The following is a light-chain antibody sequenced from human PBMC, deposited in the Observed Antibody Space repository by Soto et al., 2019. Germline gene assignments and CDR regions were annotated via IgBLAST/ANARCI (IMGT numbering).Light chain of an antibody. J-gene: IGLJ1*01. V-gene: IGLV2-23*01. Sequence: QAVLTQPASVSGSPGQSITLSCTGTSSDVGSYNLVSWYQQHPGKAPKLMIYEGTKRPSRVSNRFSGSKSGNTASLTISGLQAEDEADYYCRSYAGSSTYVFGTGTKVTVL. CDR3: RSYAGSSTYV. CDR1: SSDVGSYNL. CDR2: EGT.